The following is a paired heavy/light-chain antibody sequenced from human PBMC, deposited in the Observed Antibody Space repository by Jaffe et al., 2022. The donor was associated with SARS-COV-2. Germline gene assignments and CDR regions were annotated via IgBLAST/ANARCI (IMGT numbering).Heavy chain of an antibody. CDR1: GYSFTSYW. CDR3: ARGRSSGNYYGMDV. J-gene: IGHJ6*02. V-gene: IGHV5-10-1*03. D-gene: IGHD6-13*01. CDR2: IDPSDSYT. Sequence: EVQLVQSGAEVKKPGESLRISCKGSGYSFTSYWISWVRQMPGKGLEWMGRIDPSDSYTSYSPSFQGHVTISAGKSITTAYLEWSSLKASDTAMYYCARGRSSGNYYGMDVWGQGTTVTVSS.
Light chain of an antibody. Sequence: DIQMTQSPSSVSASVGDRVTITCRASQDISSWLAWYQQKPGKAPKLLIYAASSLQSGVPSRFSGSGYGTDFTLTISSLQPEDFATYFCQQANTFPYTFGQGTKLEIK. CDR3: QQANTFPYT. CDR1: QDISSW. V-gene: IGKV1-12*01. CDR2: AAS. J-gene: IGKJ2*01.